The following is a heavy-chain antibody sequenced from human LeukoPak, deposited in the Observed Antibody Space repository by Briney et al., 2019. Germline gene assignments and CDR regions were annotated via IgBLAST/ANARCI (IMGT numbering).Heavy chain of an antibody. Sequence: PSETLSLTCTVSGGSISGSGSSYYWVWIRQPPGKGLEWIGSIYYSGSTYYNPFLKSRVTISVDTSKNQFSLKLSSVTAADTAVYFCARTPRYSGNYYNAFDIWGQGTTVTVSS. CDR3: ARTPRYSGNYYNAFDI. CDR2: IYYSGST. D-gene: IGHD1-26*01. V-gene: IGHV4-39*01. CDR1: GGSISGSGSSYY. J-gene: IGHJ3*02.